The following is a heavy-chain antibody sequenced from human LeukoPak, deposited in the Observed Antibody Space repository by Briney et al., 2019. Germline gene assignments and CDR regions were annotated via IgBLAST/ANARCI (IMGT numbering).Heavy chain of an antibody. CDR3: ATDRPETAACHY. V-gene: IGHV3-48*04. Sequence: PAGTLRLSCTASGFSFSTYNMKWVRQAPGKGLEWVSYIVGSSSNIYYADSVKGRFTIYRDNAKNSLYLQMDSLRAEDTAVYYCATDRPETAACHYWAQEPLVSVSS. CDR1: GFSFSTYN. D-gene: IGHD1-1*01. CDR2: IVGSSSNI. J-gene: IGHJ4*02.